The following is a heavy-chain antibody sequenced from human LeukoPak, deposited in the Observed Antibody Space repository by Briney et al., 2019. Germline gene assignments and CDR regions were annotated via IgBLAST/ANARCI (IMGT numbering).Heavy chain of an antibody. CDR2: IYTSGST. Sequence: PSETLSLTCAVSGYSISSGYYWGWIRQPPGKGLEWIGRIYTSGSTNYNPSLKSRVIISVDTSKNQFSPKLSSVTAADTAVYYCARARDDYYDSSEDYWGQGTLVTVSS. D-gene: IGHD3-22*01. J-gene: IGHJ4*02. CDR3: ARARDDYYDSSEDY. CDR1: GYSISSGYY. V-gene: IGHV4-38-2*01.